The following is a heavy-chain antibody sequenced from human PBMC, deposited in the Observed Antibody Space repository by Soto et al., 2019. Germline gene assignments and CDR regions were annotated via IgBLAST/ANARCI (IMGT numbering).Heavy chain of an antibody. V-gene: IGHV3-23*01. Sequence: GGSLRLSCAASGFTFSSSAMSWVRQAPGRGLEWVSGTSGTGASTYYADSVKGRLTISRDNSKNTLFLQMSSLRSEDTAVYYCALLRYFDWSLPYETDYWGQGTLVTVSS. D-gene: IGHD3-9*01. CDR1: GFTFSSSA. CDR2: TSGTGAST. J-gene: IGHJ4*02. CDR3: ALLRYFDWSLPYETDY.